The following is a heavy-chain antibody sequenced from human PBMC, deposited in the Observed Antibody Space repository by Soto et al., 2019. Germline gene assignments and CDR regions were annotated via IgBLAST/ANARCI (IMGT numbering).Heavy chain of an antibody. V-gene: IGHV3-11*01. Sequence: GGSCRLCFAASGFTFSDYYMSWIRQAPGKVLELVSYISSSGITIYYAYSVKGRFTISRDNSKNSLYLQMNSLRAEDTAVYYFAGDLAPYYYVSWMPNWFDPWGQGNLIAVTT. CDR1: GFTFSDYY. CDR3: AGDLAPYYYVSWMPNWFDP. D-gene: IGHD3-10*01. CDR2: ISSSGITI. J-gene: IGHJ5*02.